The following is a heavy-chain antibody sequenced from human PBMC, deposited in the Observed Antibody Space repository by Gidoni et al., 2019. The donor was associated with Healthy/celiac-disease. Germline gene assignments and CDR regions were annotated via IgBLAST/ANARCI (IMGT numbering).Heavy chain of an antibody. V-gene: IGHV4-31*03. J-gene: IGHJ4*02. Sequence: QVQLQESGPGLVKPSQTLSLPCTVSGVSISRGGYYWSWIRQHPGKGLEWIGYIYYSGRTYYNPSLKSRVTISVDTSKNQFSLKLSSVTAADTAVYYCARVSIDYGGNSGFDYWGQGTLVTVSS. CDR1: GVSISRGGYY. CDR3: ARVSIDYGGNSGFDY. D-gene: IGHD4-17*01. CDR2: IYYSGRT.